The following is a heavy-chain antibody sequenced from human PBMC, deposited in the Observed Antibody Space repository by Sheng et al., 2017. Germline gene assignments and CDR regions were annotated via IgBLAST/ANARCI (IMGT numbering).Heavy chain of an antibody. J-gene: IGHJ4*02. CDR3: ARVRMRYSSGNPRLDTETDY. CDR1: GGSFSGYY. V-gene: IGHV4-34*01. CDR2: INHSGST. D-gene: IGHD6-19*01. Sequence: QVQLQQWGAGLLKPSETLSLTCAVYGGSFSGYYWSWIRQPPGKGLEWIGEINHSGSTNYNPSLKSRVTISVDTSKNQFSLKLSSVTAADTAVYYCARVRMRYSSGNPRLDTETDYWGQGTLVTVSS.